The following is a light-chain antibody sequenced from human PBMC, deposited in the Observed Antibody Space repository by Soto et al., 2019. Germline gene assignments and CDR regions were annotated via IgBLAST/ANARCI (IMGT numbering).Light chain of an antibody. CDR1: RSDIGIFNY. Sequence: QSVLTQPASVSGSPGQSITISCTGTRSDIGIFNYVSWYQQHPGKAPKLIIYEVTNRPSGVSDRFSGSKSGSTASLNISGLQADDEADYYCSSYTSSSALGVFGGGTKLTVL. V-gene: IGLV2-14*01. CDR2: EVT. J-gene: IGLJ3*02. CDR3: SSYTSSSALGV.